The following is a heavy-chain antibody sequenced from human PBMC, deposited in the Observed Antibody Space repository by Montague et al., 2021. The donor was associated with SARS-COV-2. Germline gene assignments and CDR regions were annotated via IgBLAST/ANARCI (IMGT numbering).Heavy chain of an antibody. CDR2: KAYGGTT. V-gene: IGHV3-49*02. Sequence: KAYGGTTEYAASVKGRFTISRDDSKSIAYLPMNSLKTEDAAVDYCTRVDFWSSLYSDYWGQGTRVNVSS. D-gene: IGHD3-3*01. CDR3: TRVDFWSSLYSDY. J-gene: IGHJ4*02.